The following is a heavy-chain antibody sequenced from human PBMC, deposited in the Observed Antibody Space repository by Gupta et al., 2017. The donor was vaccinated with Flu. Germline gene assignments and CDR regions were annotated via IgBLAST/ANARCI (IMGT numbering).Heavy chain of an antibody. CDR3: ARTGNGWSVYH. CDR2: ISSTGNFI. V-gene: IGHV3-21*01. J-gene: IGHJ5*02. D-gene: IGHD3-3*01. CDR1: GFTLSTYT. Sequence: EVQLVESGGGLVEPGGSLRLSCVASGFTLSTYTMNWVRQASGKGLEWVSSISSTGNFICYADSVKGRFTISRDSAKNSLYLQMTGLRAEDTAVYYCARTGNGWSVYHWGQGTLVTVS.